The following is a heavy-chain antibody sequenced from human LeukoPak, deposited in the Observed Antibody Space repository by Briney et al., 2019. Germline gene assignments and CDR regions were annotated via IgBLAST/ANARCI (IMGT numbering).Heavy chain of an antibody. Sequence: GGSLRLSCAASGFTFSSHAMSWVRQAPGKGLEWVSGIGDSGDATHYGDSVKGRFTISRDNSKNTLYLEMNSLRAEDTAVYFCAKQHYDILSSHFDSWGQGTLVAVSS. D-gene: IGHD3-9*01. J-gene: IGHJ4*02. V-gene: IGHV3-23*01. CDR2: IGDSGDAT. CDR1: GFTFSSHA. CDR3: AKQHYDILSSHFDS.